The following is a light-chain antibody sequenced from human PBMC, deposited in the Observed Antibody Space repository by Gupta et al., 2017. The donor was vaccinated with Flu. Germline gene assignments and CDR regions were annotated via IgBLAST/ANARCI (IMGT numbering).Light chain of an antibody. V-gene: IGKV1-8*01. J-gene: IGKJ4*02. Sequence: AIRITQSPSSLSASTGDRVTITCRASQGISSYLAWYQQKPGKAPKLLIYAASTLQSGVPSRFSGSGSGTDFTLTISCLQSEDFATYYCQQYYSYPQEFGGGTKVEIK. CDR1: QGISSY. CDR2: AAS. CDR3: QQYYSYPQE.